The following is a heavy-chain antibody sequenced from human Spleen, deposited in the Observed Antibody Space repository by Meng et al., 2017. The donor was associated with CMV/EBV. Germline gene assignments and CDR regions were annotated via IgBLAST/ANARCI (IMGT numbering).Heavy chain of an antibody. CDR2: IYYSGST. Sequence: VRSGSYYWSWTRQPPGKGLEWIGYIYYSGSTNYNPSLKSRVTISVDTSKNQFSLKMSSVTAADTAVYYCARDRSDFWSGYSHYFAYWGQGTLVTVSS. J-gene: IGHJ4*02. V-gene: IGHV4-61*01. D-gene: IGHD3-3*01. CDR3: ARDRSDFWSGYSHYFAY. CDR1: VRSGSYY.